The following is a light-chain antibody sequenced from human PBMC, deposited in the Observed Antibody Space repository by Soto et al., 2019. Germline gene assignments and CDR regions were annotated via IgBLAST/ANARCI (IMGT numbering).Light chain of an antibody. Sequence: DIQMTQSPSSLSASVGDSVTITCQASQDINNFLNWYQQKPGKAPKLLIYDASDLQTGVPSRFSGSGSGTDFRFTISSLQPEDIATYFCQQYHDLPRTFGGGSKVEI. V-gene: IGKV1-33*01. CDR1: QDINNF. CDR2: DAS. J-gene: IGKJ4*01. CDR3: QQYHDLPRT.